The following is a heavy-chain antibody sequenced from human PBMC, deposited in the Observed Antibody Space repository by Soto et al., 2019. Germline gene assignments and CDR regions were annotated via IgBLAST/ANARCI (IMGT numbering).Heavy chain of an antibody. J-gene: IGHJ6*02. Sequence: QVQLVQSGAEVKKPGASVKVSCKVSGYTLTELSMHWVRQAPGKGLEWMGGFDPEDGETIYAQKFQGRVTMTVDTSTDTAYMELSSLRSEDTAVYYCATNSRPRYYYYGMDVWGQGTTVTVSS. V-gene: IGHV1-24*01. CDR2: FDPEDGET. CDR1: GYTLTELS. CDR3: ATNSRPRYYYYGMDV. D-gene: IGHD6-25*01.